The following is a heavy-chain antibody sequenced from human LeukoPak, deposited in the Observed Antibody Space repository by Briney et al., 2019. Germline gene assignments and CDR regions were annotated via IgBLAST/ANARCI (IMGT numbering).Heavy chain of an antibody. V-gene: IGHV4-39*07. CDR1: SDSITSPSSW. Sequence: SETLSLTCRVSSDSITSPSSWWGWFRQSPGRGLEWIGSIFYSGRTFYSPSVRGRVIMSVDTSKNQFSVRLDSVTAADTAIYFCARQHYDRSGSPVGYFDRWGQGTVVTVSS. CDR3: ARQHYDRSGSPVGYFDR. J-gene: IGHJ4*02. CDR2: IFYSGRT. D-gene: IGHD3-22*01.